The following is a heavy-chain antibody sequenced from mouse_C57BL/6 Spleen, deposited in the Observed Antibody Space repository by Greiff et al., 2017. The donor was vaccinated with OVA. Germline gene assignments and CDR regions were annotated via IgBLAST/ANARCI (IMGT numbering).Heavy chain of an antibody. CDR2: IYPGDGDT. V-gene: IGHV1-82*01. CDR1: GYAFSSSW. J-gene: IGHJ2*01. CDR3: ARSPSYYYGSSYDYFDY. Sequence: QVQLKESGPELVKPGASVKISCKASGYAFSSSWMNWVKQRPGKGLEWIGRIYPGDGDTNYNGKFKGKATLTADKSSSTAYMQLSSLTSEDSAVYFCARSPSYYYGSSYDYFDYWGQGTTLTVSS. D-gene: IGHD1-1*01.